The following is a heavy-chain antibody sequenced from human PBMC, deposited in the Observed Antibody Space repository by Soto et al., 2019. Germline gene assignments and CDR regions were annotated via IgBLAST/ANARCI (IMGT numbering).Heavy chain of an antibody. V-gene: IGHV1-18*04. D-gene: IGHD2-2*01. CDR2: ISVYNGNT. J-gene: IGHJ6*02. CDR1: GYTLTSYY. Sequence: GASVKVSCKAPGYTLTSYYMHWVRQAPGQGLEWMGWISVYNGNTNYAQKLQDRVTMTTDTSTSTAYMELRSLRSDDTAVYYCATNIVLVPAPTPSPYYGMDVWGQGTTVTVSS. CDR3: ATNIVLVPAPTPSPYYGMDV.